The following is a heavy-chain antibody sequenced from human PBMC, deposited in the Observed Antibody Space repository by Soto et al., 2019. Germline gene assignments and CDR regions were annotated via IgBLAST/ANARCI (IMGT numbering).Heavy chain of an antibody. Sequence: QVQLVQSGAEVKKPGASVKVSCKASGYTFTSYDINWVRQATGQGLEWMGWMNPNSGNTGYAQKFQGRVTMTRNTSIITAYMELSSLRYEDTAVYYCARRGYSSSLYYYYYYGIDVWGQGTTVTVSS. V-gene: IGHV1-8*01. CDR3: ARRGYSSSLYYYYYYGIDV. D-gene: IGHD6-13*01. CDR1: GYTFTSYD. CDR2: MNPNSGNT. J-gene: IGHJ6*02.